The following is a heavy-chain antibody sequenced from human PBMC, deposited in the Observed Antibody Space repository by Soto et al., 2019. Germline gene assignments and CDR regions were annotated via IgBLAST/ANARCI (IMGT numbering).Heavy chain of an antibody. V-gene: IGHV3-23*01. D-gene: IGHD3-9*01. CDR1: GITFGSRA. CDR3: AKTESFNGYYNAFDY. CDR2: ISGSGGST. Sequence: EVQLLESGGDLVQPGGSLRLSCVASGITFGSRAMSWVRQAPGEGLEWVSGISGSGGSTYYADSVKGRFTISRDNSKNTLHLQMNSLRAEDTAVYYCAKTESFNGYYNAFDYWGRGTQVTVSS. J-gene: IGHJ4*02.